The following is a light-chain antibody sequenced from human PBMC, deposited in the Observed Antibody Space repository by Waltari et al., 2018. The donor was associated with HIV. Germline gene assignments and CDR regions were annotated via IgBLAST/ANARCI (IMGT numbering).Light chain of an antibody. V-gene: IGKV3-15*01. CDR2: GAS. Sequence: VMTQSPATLSASPGERVTLSCRASQSVSSNLAWYQQRPGQAPRLLIYGASTRATGIPARFGGSGSGTEFTLTISSLQSEDFAVYYCQQYDNWPPWTFGQGTKVEIK. CDR3: QQYDNWPPWT. CDR1: QSVSSN. J-gene: IGKJ1*01.